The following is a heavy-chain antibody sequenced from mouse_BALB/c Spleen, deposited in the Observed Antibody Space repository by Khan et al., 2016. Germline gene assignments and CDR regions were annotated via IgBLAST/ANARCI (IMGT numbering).Heavy chain of an antibody. CDR3: ARSIYYNYDSYFDY. CDR2: INTFTGEP. D-gene: IGHD2-4*01. J-gene: IGHJ2*01. CDR1: GYAFTNYG. Sequence: QIQLVQSGPELKKPGETVKISCKASGYAFTNYGMTWVKQAPGKGLKWMGWINTFTGEPTCADDFKGRFAFSLETSASTAYLQINSLKNEYTATYFCARSIYYNYDSYFDYWGQGTTLTVSS. V-gene: IGHV9-3-1*01.